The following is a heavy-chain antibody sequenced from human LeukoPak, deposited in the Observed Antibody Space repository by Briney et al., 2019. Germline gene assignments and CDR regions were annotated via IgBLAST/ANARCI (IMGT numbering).Heavy chain of an antibody. CDR1: GYTFTSYY. Sequence: ASVKVSCKASGYTFTSYYMHWVRQAPGQGLEWMGIINPSGGSTSYAQKFQGRVTITRDTSTSTVYMELSSLRSEDMVVYYCARSKAYSSGWYVSPVDYWGQGTLVTVSS. J-gene: IGHJ4*02. CDR3: ARSKAYSSGWYVSPVDY. D-gene: IGHD6-19*01. CDR2: INPSGGST. V-gene: IGHV1-46*01.